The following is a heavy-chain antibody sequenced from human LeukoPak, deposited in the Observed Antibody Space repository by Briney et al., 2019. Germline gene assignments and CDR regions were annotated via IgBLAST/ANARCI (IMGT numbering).Heavy chain of an antibody. J-gene: IGHJ4*02. CDR3: ARVDSRGAVAGL. CDR2: MNPNSGNT. CDR1: GYTFTSYD. D-gene: IGHD6-19*01. V-gene: IGHV1-8*01. Sequence: GASVKVSCKASGYTFTSYDINWVRQATGQGLEWMGWMNPNSGNTGYAQKFQGRVTMTRNTSISTAYMELSSLRSDDTAVYYCARVDSRGAVAGLWGQGTLVTVSS.